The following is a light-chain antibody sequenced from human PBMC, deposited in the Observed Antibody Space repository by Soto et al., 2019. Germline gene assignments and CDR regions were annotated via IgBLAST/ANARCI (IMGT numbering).Light chain of an antibody. CDR3: QQRSNWPPRFT. CDR1: QSVSSY. J-gene: IGKJ3*01. V-gene: IGKV3-11*01. CDR2: DAS. Sequence: EIVLTQSPATLSLSPGERATLSCRASQSVSSYLAWYPQKPGQAPRVLIYDASNRATGIPARFSGSGSGTDFTLTISSLEPEDFAVYYCQQRSNWPPRFTFGPGTKVDIK.